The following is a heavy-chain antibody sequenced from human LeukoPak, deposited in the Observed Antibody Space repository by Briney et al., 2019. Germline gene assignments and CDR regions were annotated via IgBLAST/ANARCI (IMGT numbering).Heavy chain of an antibody. CDR2: MSNSGST. CDR3: ATLAVAATFDH. D-gene: IGHD6-19*01. V-gene: IGHV4-39*01. Sequence: SETLSLTCTVSGGSISSSSYYWGWIRQSPGKGLEWIGTMSNSGSTYYNPSLKSRVTISGDTAKNQFSLKLSSVTAADTAVYYCATLAVAATFDHWGQGTLVTVSS. J-gene: IGHJ4*02. CDR1: GGSISSSSYY.